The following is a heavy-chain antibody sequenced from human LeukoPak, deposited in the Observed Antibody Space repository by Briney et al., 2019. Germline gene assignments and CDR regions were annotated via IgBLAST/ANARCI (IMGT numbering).Heavy chain of an antibody. Sequence: PAETLSLTCAVYGRSFSGYYWSWIRQPPGKGLEWIGEINHSGSTNYNPSLKSRVTISVDTSKNQFSLKLSSVTAADTAVYYCARMSALTPYYYYYYMDVWGKGTTVTVSS. D-gene: IGHD3-9*01. J-gene: IGHJ6*03. CDR1: GRSFSGYY. V-gene: IGHV4-34*01. CDR3: ARMSALTPYYYYYYMDV. CDR2: INHSGST.